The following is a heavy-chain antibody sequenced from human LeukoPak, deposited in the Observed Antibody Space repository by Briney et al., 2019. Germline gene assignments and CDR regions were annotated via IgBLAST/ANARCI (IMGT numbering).Heavy chain of an antibody. D-gene: IGHD1-1*01. CDR3: ATAAPDDWNHPQFGVTPFDY. Sequence: ASVKVSCKVSGYTLTELSMHWVRQAPGKGLEWMGGFDPEDGETIYAQKFQGRVTMTEDTSTDTAYMELSSLRSEDTAVYYCATAAPDDWNHPQFGVTPFDYWGQGTLVTVSS. J-gene: IGHJ4*02. CDR1: GYTLTELS. CDR2: FDPEDGET. V-gene: IGHV1-24*01.